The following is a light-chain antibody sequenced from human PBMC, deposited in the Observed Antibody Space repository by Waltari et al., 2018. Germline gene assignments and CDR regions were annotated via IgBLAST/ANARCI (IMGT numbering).Light chain of an antibody. V-gene: IGKV3-15*01. J-gene: IGKJ1*01. CDR2: GAS. Sequence: EIVMTQSPATLSVSPGGRATLSCRASQSVSSNFAWYQQKHGQATRPLIYGASTTAPCIPARFSGSVSGTDFTLTISSLHSEDFAVYYCQQSSNWPRTFGQGTKVEIK. CDR3: QQSSNWPRT. CDR1: QSVSSN.